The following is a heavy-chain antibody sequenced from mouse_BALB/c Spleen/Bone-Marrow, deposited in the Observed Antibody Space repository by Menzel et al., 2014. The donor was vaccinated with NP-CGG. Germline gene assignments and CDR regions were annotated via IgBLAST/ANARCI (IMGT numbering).Heavy chain of an antibody. CDR1: GFNIKDYY. CDR3: SPYRVPPPSMAY. CDR2: TVPESGGT. V-gene: IGHV14-1*01. D-gene: IGHD2-3*01. J-gene: IGHJ3*01. Sequence: VQLQQFSVELVRPGASAMLSCTASGFNIKDYYMHWGKQRPEQGLEWFGGTVPESGGTEYAPKFQGMATMTANTYSNTAYRQLSRRTAEDDAVNYCSPYRVPPPSMAYWGQGTLVTVS.